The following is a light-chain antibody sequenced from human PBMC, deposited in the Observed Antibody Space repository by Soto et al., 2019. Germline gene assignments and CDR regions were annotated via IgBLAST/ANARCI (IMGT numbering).Light chain of an antibody. CDR3: CSYARSSTLYV. CDR2: EVN. CDR1: SSDVGSYNL. V-gene: IGLV2-23*02. Sequence: LTQPASVPGSPGQSITISCTGTSSDVGSYNLVSWYQQHPGKAPKLMIYEVNKRPSGVSNRFSGSKSGNTASLTISGLQAEDEADYYCCSYARSSTLYVFGSGTKVTVL. J-gene: IGLJ1*01.